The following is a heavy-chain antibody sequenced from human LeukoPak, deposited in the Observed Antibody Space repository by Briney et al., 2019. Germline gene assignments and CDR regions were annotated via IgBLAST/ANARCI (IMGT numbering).Heavy chain of an antibody. CDR2: INHGGST. Sequence: SETLSLTCAVYGGSFSGYYWSWIRQPPGKGLEWIGEINHGGSTNYNPPLKSRVTISVDTSKNQFSLKLSSVTAADTAVYYCAKTSSSWYQFDYWGQGTLVTVSS. CDR1: GGSFSGYY. V-gene: IGHV4-34*01. J-gene: IGHJ4*02. D-gene: IGHD6-13*01. CDR3: AKTSSSWYQFDY.